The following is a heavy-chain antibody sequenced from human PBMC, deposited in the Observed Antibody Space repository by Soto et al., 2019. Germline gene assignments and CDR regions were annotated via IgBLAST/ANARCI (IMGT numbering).Heavy chain of an antibody. J-gene: IGHJ6*02. CDR3: TRDWFDWSKGYGMDV. CDR1: GFTFGDYA. V-gene: IGHV3-49*03. Sequence: PGGSLRLSCTASGFTFGDYAMSWFRQAPGKGLEWVGFIRSKAYGGTTEYAASVKGRFTISRDDSKSIAYLQMNSLKTEDTAVYYCTRDWFDWSKGYGMDVWGQGTTVTAP. D-gene: IGHD3-9*01. CDR2: IRSKAYGGTT.